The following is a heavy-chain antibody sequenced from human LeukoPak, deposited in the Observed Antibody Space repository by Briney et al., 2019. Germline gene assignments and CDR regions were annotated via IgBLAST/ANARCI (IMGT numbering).Heavy chain of an antibody. CDR1: GFTFSSYA. Sequence: QSGGSLRLSCAASGFTFSSYAMSWVRQAPGKGLEWVSAISGSGGSTYYADSVKGRFTISRDNSKNTLYLQMNSLRAEDTAVYYCAKDNHQYSSSSLDYWGQGTLVTVSS. V-gene: IGHV3-23*01. CDR2: ISGSGGST. D-gene: IGHD6-13*01. CDR3: AKDNHQYSSSSLDY. J-gene: IGHJ4*02.